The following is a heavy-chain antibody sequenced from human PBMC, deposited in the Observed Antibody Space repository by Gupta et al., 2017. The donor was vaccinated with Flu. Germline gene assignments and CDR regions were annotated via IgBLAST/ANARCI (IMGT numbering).Heavy chain of an antibody. J-gene: IGHJ4*02. Sequence: APGQGLEWMGGIIPIFGTPKYTQKFQERVTITADKSTATAYMELSSLTSEDTAVYYCARVPGGSWTYPSFFDCWGQGTLVSVSS. CDR3: ARVPGGSWTYPSFFDC. CDR2: IIPIFGTP. D-gene: IGHD3-10*01. V-gene: IGHV1-69*06.